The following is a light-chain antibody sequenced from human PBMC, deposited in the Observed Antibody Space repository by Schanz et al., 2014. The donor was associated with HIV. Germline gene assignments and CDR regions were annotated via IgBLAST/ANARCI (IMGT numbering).Light chain of an antibody. CDR1: SSNIGSNT. CDR2: TND. J-gene: IGLJ3*02. V-gene: IGLV1-44*01. CDR3: ATWDDRLRGWV. Sequence: QSVLTQPPSASGTPGQRVTISCSGSSSNIGSNTVNWYQQLPGTAPKLLIFTNDQRPSGVPDRFSASKSGTSASLAISGLRSEDEADYYCATWDDRLRGWVFGGGTKLTVL.